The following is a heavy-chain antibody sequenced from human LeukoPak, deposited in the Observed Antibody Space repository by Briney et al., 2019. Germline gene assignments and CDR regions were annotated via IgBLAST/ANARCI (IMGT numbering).Heavy chain of an antibody. D-gene: IGHD3-16*01. Sequence: PSQTLSLTCTVSGGSISSGDYYWSWIRQPPGKGLEWIGYIYYSGSTYYNPSLKSRVTISVDTSKNQFSLKLSSVTAADTAVYYCTRDGVSWILDYWGQGTLVTVSS. CDR2: IYYSGST. V-gene: IGHV4-30-4*08. J-gene: IGHJ4*02. CDR3: TRDGVSWILDY. CDR1: GGSISSGDYY.